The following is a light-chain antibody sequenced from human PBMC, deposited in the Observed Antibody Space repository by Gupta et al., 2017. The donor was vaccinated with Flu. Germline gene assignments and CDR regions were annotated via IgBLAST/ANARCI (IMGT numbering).Light chain of an antibody. V-gene: IGKV3-15*01. CDR2: GAS. J-gene: IGKJ3*01. CDR1: QSVSSN. CDR3: QQYNSWRG. Sequence: EIVMTQSPATLSVSPGERATLSCRASQSVSSNLAWYQQKPGQAPRLLIYGASTRATGVPARFSGSGSGTEFTLTISSLQSEDFAVYYCQQYNSWRGFGPGTKVDIK.